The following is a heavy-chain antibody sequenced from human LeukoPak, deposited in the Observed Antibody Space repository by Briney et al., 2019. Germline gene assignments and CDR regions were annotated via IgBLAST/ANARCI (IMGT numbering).Heavy chain of an antibody. D-gene: IGHD2-2*01. CDR3: ARDGGVVPGSLPLNWFDP. CDR2: ISSSSSYI. J-gene: IGHJ5*02. Sequence: GGSLRLSCAASGFTFSSYSMNWVRQAPGKGLEWVSSISSSSSYIYYADPVKGRFTISRDNAKNSLYLQMNSLRAEDTAVYYCARDGGVVPGSLPLNWFDPWGQGTLVTVSS. V-gene: IGHV3-21*01. CDR1: GFTFSSYS.